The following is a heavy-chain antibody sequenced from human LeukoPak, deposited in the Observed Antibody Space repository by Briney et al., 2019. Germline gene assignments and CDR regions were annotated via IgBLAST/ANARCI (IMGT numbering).Heavy chain of an antibody. CDR2: IYPGDSDT. CDR3: ARSIKDFWSGYYVGFDY. V-gene: IGHV5-51*01. CDR1: GYSFTSYW. Sequence: GESLKISCKGSGYSFTSYWISWVRQMPGKGLEWMGIIYPGDSDTRYSPSFQGQVTISADKSISTAYLQWSSLKASDTAMYYCARSIKDFWSGYYVGFDYWGQGTLVTVSS. D-gene: IGHD3-3*01. J-gene: IGHJ4*02.